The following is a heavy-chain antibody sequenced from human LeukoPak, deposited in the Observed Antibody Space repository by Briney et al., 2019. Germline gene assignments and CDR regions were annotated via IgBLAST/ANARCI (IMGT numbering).Heavy chain of an antibody. J-gene: IGHJ4*02. D-gene: IGHD6-13*01. CDR1: GGTFSSYA. CDR2: IIPIFGTA. V-gene: IGHV1-69*05. CDR3: ASGIAAALAYVY. Sequence: SVKVSCKASGGTFSSYAISWVRQAPGQGLEWMGRIIPIFGTANYAQKFQGRVTITTDESTSTAYMELSSLRSEDTAVYYCASGIAAALAYVYWGQGTLVTVSS.